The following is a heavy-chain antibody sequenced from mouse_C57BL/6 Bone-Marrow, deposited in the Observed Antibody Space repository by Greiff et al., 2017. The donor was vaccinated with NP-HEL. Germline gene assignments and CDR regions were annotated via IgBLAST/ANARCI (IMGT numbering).Heavy chain of an antibody. V-gene: IGHV1-64*01. CDR1: GYTFTSYW. D-gene: IGHD1-1*01. J-gene: IGHJ3*01. Sequence: QVQLQQPGAELVKPGASVKLSCKASGYTFTSYWMHWVKQRPGQGLEWIGMIHPNSGSTNYNEKFKSKATLTVDTSSSTAYMQLSSLTSEDSAVYYCARRYGSSYPPAWFAYWGQGTLVTVSA. CDR3: ARRYGSSYPPAWFAY. CDR2: IHPNSGST.